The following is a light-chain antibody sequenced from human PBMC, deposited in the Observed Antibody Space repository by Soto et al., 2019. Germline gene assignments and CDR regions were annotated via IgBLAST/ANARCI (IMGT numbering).Light chain of an antibody. CDR3: GSFTTNRIWV. CDR1: SSDVGGYNY. CDR2: EVS. Sequence: QSVLTQPASVSGSPGQSITISCTGTSSDVGGYNYVSWYQHHPGKAPKLMIYEVSNRPSGVSNRFSGSKSDNTASLTISGLHIEDEADYICGSFTTNRIWVFGGGTKLTVL. V-gene: IGLV2-14*01. J-gene: IGLJ3*02.